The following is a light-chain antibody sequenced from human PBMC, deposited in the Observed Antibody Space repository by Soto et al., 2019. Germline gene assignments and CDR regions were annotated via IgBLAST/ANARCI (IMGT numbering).Light chain of an antibody. CDR2: EVS. J-gene: IGLJ3*02. V-gene: IGLV2-8*01. CDR3: RSYAGSNGV. CDR1: SSDVGGYNY. Sequence: QSVLTQPPSASGSPGQSVTISCTGTSSDVGGYNYVSWYQQHPGKAPKLMIYEVSKRPSGVPDRFSGSKSGNKASLTVSGLQAEDEADYYCRSYAGSNGVFGGGTKLTVL.